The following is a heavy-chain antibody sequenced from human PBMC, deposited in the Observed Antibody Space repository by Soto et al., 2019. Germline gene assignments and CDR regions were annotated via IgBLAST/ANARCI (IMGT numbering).Heavy chain of an antibody. CDR3: ARFGYCSGGSCYRYFQH. CDR2: IIPIFGTA. J-gene: IGHJ1*01. V-gene: IGHV1-69*13. Sequence: SVKVSCKASGGTFSSYAISWVRQAPGQGLEWMGGIIPIFGTANYAQKFQGRVTITADESTSTAYMELSSLRSEDTAVYYCARFGYCSGGSCYRYFQHWGQGTLVTVS. CDR1: GGTFSSYA. D-gene: IGHD2-15*01.